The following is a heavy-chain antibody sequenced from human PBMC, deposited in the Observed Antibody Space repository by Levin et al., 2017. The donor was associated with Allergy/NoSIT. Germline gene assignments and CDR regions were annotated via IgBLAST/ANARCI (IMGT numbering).Heavy chain of an antibody. CDR3: AKFPGYDDSILY. Sequence: SCAVSGFTFSRYGMHWVRQAPGKGLEWVAVISDDDGNNKYYADSVKGRFIISRDNSKNTLYLQMNSLRAEDTAVYYCAKFPGYDDSILYWGQGTLVTVSS. D-gene: IGHD5-12*01. V-gene: IGHV3-30*18. CDR2: ISDDDGNNK. CDR1: GFTFSRYG. J-gene: IGHJ4*02.